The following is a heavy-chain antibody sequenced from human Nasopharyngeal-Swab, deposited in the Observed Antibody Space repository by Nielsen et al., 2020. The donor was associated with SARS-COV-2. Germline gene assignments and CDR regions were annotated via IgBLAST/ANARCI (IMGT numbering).Heavy chain of an antibody. Sequence: VKVSCKASGYSFRSYGINWVRQAPGQGLEWMGWISIYNADRNYAEKFQGRVSMTTDTSTTTAFMELTSLRSDDTAVYYCARDVEEWLVVPSLSFDHWGQGTLVTVSS. V-gene: IGHV1-18*01. CDR1: GYSFRSYG. CDR3: ARDVEEWLVVPSLSFDH. D-gene: IGHD5-18*01. CDR2: ISIYNADR. J-gene: IGHJ4*02.